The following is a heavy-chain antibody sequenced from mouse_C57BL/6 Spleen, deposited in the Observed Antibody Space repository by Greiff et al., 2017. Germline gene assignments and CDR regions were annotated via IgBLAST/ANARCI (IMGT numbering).Heavy chain of an antibody. CDR2: GQGLEWIG. CDR3: SEDSAVYYCARQDPYAMDY. Sequence: QVQLQQSGPELARPWASVKISCQAFYTFSRRVHFAIRDTNYWMQWVKQRPGQGLEWIGDIYPGSGSTNYNEKFKSKATLTVDTSSSTAYMQLSSLTSEDSAVYYCARQDPYAMDYWGQGTSVTVSS. J-gene: IGHJ4*01. V-gene: IGHV1-55*01. CDR1: YTFSRRVH.